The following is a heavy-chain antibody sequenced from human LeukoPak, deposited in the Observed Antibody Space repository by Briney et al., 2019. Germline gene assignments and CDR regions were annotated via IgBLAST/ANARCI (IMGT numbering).Heavy chain of an antibody. CDR2: IWYDGSNK. Sequence: PGGSLRLSCAASGFTFSSYGMHWVRQAPGKGLEWVAVIWYDGSNKYYADSVKGRFTISRDNSKNMLYLQMNSLRAEDTAVYYCARGAHRIAVARRLDYWGQGTHDSASS. V-gene: IGHV3-33*01. J-gene: IGHJ4*02. CDR1: GFTFSSYG. D-gene: IGHD6-19*01. CDR3: ARGAHRIAVARRLDY.